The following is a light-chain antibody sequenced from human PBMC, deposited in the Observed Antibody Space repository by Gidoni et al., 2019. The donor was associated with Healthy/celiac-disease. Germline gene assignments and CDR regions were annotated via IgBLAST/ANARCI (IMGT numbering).Light chain of an antibody. CDR1: SSNIGNNA. V-gene: IGLV1-36*01. CDR3: AAWDDRLNGVV. CDR2: YDD. Sequence: QSVLPQPPSVSEAPRQRVPISCSGSSSNIGNNAVNWYQQLPGKAPKLLIYYDDLLPSGVSDRFSGSKSGTSASLAISGLQSEDEADYYCAAWDDRLNGVVFGGGTKLTVL. J-gene: IGLJ2*01.